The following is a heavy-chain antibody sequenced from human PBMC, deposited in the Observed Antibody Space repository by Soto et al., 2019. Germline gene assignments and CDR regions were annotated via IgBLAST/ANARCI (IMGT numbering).Heavy chain of an antibody. D-gene: IGHD5-18*01. CDR3: ATQKLVLTAMVIDAFDI. V-gene: IGHV1-18*01. Sequence: ASVKVSCKASGYTFTSYGISWVRQAPGQGLEWMGWISAYNGNTNYAQKLQGRVTMTTDTSTSTAYMELRSLRSDDTAVCYCATQKLVLTAMVIDAFDIWGQGTMVTVSS. CDR2: ISAYNGNT. CDR1: GYTFTSYG. J-gene: IGHJ3*02.